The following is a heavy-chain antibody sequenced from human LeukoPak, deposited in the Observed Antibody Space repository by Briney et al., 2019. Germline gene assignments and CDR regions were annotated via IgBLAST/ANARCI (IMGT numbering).Heavy chain of an antibody. J-gene: IGHJ4*02. CDR3: KPGGSDSNY. D-gene: IGHD3-16*01. V-gene: IGHV3-7*01. CDR1: RITFSSNW. Sequence: GGSLRLSCALSRITFSSNWMNWVRQAPGRGLEWVANINQDGSAKFYVDSVRGRFTISRDNARNSVYLQMDSLRAEDTALYYCKPGGSDSNYWGQGTLVTVSS. CDR2: INQDGSAK.